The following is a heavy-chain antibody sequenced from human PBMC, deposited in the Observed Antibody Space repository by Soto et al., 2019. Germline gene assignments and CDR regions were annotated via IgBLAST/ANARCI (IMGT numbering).Heavy chain of an antibody. CDR2: IYYTGIT. CDR1: GASISTYY. V-gene: IGHV4-59*01. CDR3: ARFQYYFDSDGPNTCYFDS. D-gene: IGHD3-22*01. J-gene: IGHJ4*02. Sequence: QVQLQESGPGLVKASETLSLACTVSGASISTYYYNWIRQAPGKALEWIGYIYYTGITNYNPSLESRVTISQDTSKNQLSLTMTSVTAADTAVYYCARFQYYFDSDGPNTCYFDSWGQGTLVTVSS.